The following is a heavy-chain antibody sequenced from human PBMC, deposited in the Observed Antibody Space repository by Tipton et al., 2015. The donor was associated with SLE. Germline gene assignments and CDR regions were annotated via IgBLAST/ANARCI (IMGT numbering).Heavy chain of an antibody. Sequence: SLRLSCAASGFTFSNYPMTWVRQAPGQGLEWVTVIYSGGSTYYADSVKGRFTISRDNSKNTLFLQMNSLRAEDTAVYYCARGGGTSSWLGYWGQGTLVTVSS. CDR3: ARGGGTSSWLGY. CDR2: IYSGGST. J-gene: IGHJ4*02. CDR1: GFTFSNYP. V-gene: IGHV3-66*01. D-gene: IGHD6-13*01.